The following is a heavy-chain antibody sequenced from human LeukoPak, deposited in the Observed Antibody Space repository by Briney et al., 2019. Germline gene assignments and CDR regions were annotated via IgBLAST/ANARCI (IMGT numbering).Heavy chain of an antibody. D-gene: IGHD5-24*01. CDR1: GYTFTSYY. V-gene: IGHV1-46*01. Sequence: GASVKVSCKASGYTFTSYYMHWVRQAPGQGLEWMGIINPSGGSTSYAQKFQGRVTMTRDTSTSTVYMELSSLRSEDTAVYYCASGGDGHNYFGFDYYGMDVWGQGTTVTVSS. CDR3: ASGGDGHNYFGFDYYGMDV. J-gene: IGHJ6*02. CDR2: INPSGGST.